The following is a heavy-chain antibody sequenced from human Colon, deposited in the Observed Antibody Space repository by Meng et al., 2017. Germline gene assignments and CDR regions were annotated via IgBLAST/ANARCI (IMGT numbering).Heavy chain of an antibody. CDR3: ARDTLYGTDY. V-gene: IGHV4-31*03. CDR2: MSDSGTT. CDR1: VGPIKSGGYH. Sequence: QVHLHESGPGLVRPSDDLSLVCTVPVGPIKSGGYHWSWVRQHPGKGLEYIGFMSDSGTTDYNPSLRSRVSISEIGSSKNQFSLTLRSVTAADTATYFCARDTLYGTDYWGQGVLVTVSS. D-gene: IGHD4-17*01. J-gene: IGHJ4*02.